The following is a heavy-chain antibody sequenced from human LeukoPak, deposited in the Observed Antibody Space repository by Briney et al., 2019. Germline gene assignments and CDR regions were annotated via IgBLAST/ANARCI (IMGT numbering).Heavy chain of an antibody. Sequence: GGSLRLSCAAAGFTFSRHWMSWVRQAPGKGLEWVANIKQDGSDKFYVDSVKGRFTISRDNAKSSLYLQMNSLRPEDTAVYYCATHGYNPWTPFDYWGQGTLVTVSS. CDR2: IKQDGSDK. V-gene: IGHV3-7*01. CDR3: ATHGYNPWTPFDY. D-gene: IGHD5-24*01. J-gene: IGHJ4*02. CDR1: GFTFSRHW.